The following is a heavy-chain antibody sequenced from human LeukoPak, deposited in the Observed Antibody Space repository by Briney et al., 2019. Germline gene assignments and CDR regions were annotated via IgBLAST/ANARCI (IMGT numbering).Heavy chain of an antibody. CDR1: DGSISSGSYY. D-gene: IGHD3-16*01. CDR3: ASTPGSPTDYETWFDP. Sequence: PSETLSLTCTVSDGSISSGSYYWSWIRQPAWKGLEWIGRIYAGGSTNYNPSLKSRVIMSLDTSKNQFSLKLRSVTAADTAVYYCASTPGSPTDYETWFDPWGQGTLVTVSS. CDR2: IYAGGST. V-gene: IGHV4-61*02. J-gene: IGHJ5*02.